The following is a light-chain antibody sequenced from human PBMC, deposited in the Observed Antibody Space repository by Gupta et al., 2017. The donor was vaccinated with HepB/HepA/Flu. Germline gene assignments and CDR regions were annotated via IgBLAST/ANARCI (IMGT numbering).Light chain of an antibody. CDR3: ATWDDSLSGYV. Sequence: QSVLTQPPSASGTPGQRVTISCSGSSSNIGSNYVYWYHQFPGTAPKLLIYRNNQRPSGVPDRFSGSKSGTSASLAISGLRSDDEADYYCATWDDSLSGYVFGNGTNVTVL. V-gene: IGLV1-47*01. CDR1: SSNIGSNY. J-gene: IGLJ1*01. CDR2: RNN.